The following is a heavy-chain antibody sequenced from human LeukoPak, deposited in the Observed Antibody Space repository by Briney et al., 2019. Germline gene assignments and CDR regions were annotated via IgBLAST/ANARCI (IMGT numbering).Heavy chain of an antibody. Sequence: PSETLSLTCTVSGYSISSGYYWGWIRQPPGKGLEWIGSIYYSGSTYYNPSLKSRVTISVDTSKNQFSLKLSSVTAADTAVYFCARRRGATHLDYWGQGTLVTVSS. D-gene: IGHD1-26*01. CDR2: IYYSGST. J-gene: IGHJ4*02. CDR3: ARRRGATHLDY. CDR1: GYSISSGYY. V-gene: IGHV4-38-2*02.